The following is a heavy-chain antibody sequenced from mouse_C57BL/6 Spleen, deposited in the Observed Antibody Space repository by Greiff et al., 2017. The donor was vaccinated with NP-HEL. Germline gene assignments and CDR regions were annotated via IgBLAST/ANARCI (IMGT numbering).Heavy chain of an antibody. V-gene: IGHV5-12*01. J-gene: IGHJ1*03. CDR3: ARPSMVTSYWYFDV. Sequence: EVKLVESGGGLVQPGGSLKLSCAASGFTFSDYYMYWVRQTPEKRLEWVAYISNGGGSTYYPDTVKGRFTISRDNAKNTLYLQMSRLKSEDTAMYYCARPSMVTSYWYFDVWGTGTTVTVSS. CDR2: ISNGGGST. D-gene: IGHD2-1*01. CDR1: GFTFSDYY.